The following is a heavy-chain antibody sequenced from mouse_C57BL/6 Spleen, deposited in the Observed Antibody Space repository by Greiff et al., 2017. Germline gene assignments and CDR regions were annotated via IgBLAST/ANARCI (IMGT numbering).Heavy chain of an antibody. CDR3: AVNPCYDYDDEGYYFDY. CDR1: GYTFTSYW. D-gene: IGHD2-4*01. J-gene: IGHJ2*01. CDR2: IHPSDSDT. Sequence: QVHLQQPGAELVKPGASVKVSCKASGYTFTSYWMHWVKQRPGQGLEWIGRIHPSDSDTNYNQKFKGKATLTVDKSSSTAYMQLSSLTSEDSAVYYCAVNPCYDYDDEGYYFDYWGQGTTLTVSS. V-gene: IGHV1-74*01.